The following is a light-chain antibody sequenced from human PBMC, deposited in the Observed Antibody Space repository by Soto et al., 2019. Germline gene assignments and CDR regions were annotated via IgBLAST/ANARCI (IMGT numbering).Light chain of an antibody. CDR1: SSDIGGYDR. CDR3: SSYTNSDTGV. Sequence: QSVLTQPASVSGSLGQSITISCTGTSSDIGGYDRVSWYQQHPRKAPKLIIYDVSFRPSGISIRFSGSKSGNTASLTISGLQAEDEGDYDCSSYTNSDTGVFGGGTKVTVL. CDR2: DVS. J-gene: IGLJ3*02. V-gene: IGLV2-14*03.